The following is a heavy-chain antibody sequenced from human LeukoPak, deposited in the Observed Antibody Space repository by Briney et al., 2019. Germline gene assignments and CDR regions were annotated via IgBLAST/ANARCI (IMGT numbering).Heavy chain of an antibody. J-gene: IGHJ4*02. CDR1: GFTFSSYA. CDR2: IRSKAYGGTT. CDR3: TQTYYGSGYYFDY. Sequence: GGSLRLSCAASGFTFSSYAMSWVRQAPGKGLEWVGFIRSKAYGGTTEYAASVKDRFTISRDDSKSIAYLQMNSLKTEDTAVYYCTQTYYGSGYYFDYWGQGTLVTVSS. V-gene: IGHV3-49*04. D-gene: IGHD3-10*01.